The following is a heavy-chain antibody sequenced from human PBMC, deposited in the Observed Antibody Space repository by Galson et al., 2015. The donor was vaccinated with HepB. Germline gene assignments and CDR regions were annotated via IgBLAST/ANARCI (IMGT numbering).Heavy chain of an antibody. V-gene: IGHV3-7*03. CDR2: IKDDGSKK. Sequence: SLRLSCAASGFTLSDYWMSWVRQAPGKGMEWVANIKDDGSKKYYVDSVEGRFTISRDNAKNSLYLQMNSLRAEDTALYHCVRNHPAPGTFFDSWGQGTLVTASS. D-gene: IGHD6-13*01. J-gene: IGHJ4*02. CDR1: GFTLSDYW. CDR3: VRNHPAPGTFFDS.